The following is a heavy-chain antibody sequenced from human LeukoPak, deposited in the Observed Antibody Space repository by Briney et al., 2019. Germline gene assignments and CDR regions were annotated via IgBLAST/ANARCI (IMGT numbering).Heavy chain of an antibody. Sequence: SQTLSLTCAISGDSVSSNSAAWNWIRQSPSRGLEWLGRTYYRSKWYNDYALSVKSRLTINPDTSKNQFSLQLNSVTPEDTAVYYCARWLVPDNWFDPWGQGTLVTVSS. V-gene: IGHV6-1*01. D-gene: IGHD6-19*01. CDR2: TYYRSKWYN. CDR3: ARWLVPDNWFDP. J-gene: IGHJ5*02. CDR1: GDSVSSNSAA.